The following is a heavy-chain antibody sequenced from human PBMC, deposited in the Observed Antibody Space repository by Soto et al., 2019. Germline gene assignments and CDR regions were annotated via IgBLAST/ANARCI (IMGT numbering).Heavy chain of an antibody. CDR2: ISWNSGSI. CDR1: GFTFDDYA. J-gene: IGHJ5*02. Sequence: GGSLRLSCAASGFTFDDYAMHWVRQAPGKGLEWVSGISWNSGSIGYADSVKGRFTISRDNAKYSLYLQMNSLRAEDTALYYCAKDPMEGAAAAHNWFDPWGQGTLVTVSS. CDR3: AKDPMEGAAAAHNWFDP. V-gene: IGHV3-9*01. D-gene: IGHD6-13*01.